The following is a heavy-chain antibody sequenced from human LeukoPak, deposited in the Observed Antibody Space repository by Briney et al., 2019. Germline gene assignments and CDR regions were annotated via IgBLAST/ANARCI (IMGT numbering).Heavy chain of an antibody. J-gene: IGHJ5*02. Sequence: ASVKVSCKVSGYTLTELSMHWVRQAPGKGLEWMGGFDPEDGGTIYAQKFQGRVTMTEDTSTDTAYMELSSLRSEDTAVYYCATDFGATDIVVVPAAWGQGTLVTVSS. V-gene: IGHV1-24*01. CDR2: FDPEDGGT. CDR1: GYTLTELS. D-gene: IGHD2-2*01. CDR3: ATDFGATDIVVVPAA.